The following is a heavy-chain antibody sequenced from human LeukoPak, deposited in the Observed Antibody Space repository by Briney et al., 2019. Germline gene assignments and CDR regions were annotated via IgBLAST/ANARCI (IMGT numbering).Heavy chain of an antibody. CDR1: GYTFTSYG. D-gene: IGHD5-24*01. CDR3: ARDYLRVISRDGYNRYYFDY. V-gene: IGHV1-18*01. CDR2: ISAYNGNT. Sequence: ASVKVSCKASGYTFTSYGISWVRQAPGQGLEWMGWISAYNGNTNYAQKLQGRVTMTTDTSTSTAYMELRSLRSEDTAVYYCARDYLRVISRDGYNRYYFDYWGQGTLVTVSS. J-gene: IGHJ4*02.